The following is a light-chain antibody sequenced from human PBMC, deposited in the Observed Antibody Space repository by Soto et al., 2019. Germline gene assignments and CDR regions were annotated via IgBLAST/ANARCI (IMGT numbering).Light chain of an antibody. CDR1: QSVSSY. CDR3: QQRSNWLYT. J-gene: IGKJ2*01. CDR2: DAS. V-gene: IGKV3-11*01. Sequence: EIVLTQSPATLSLSPGERATLSCRASQSVSSYLAWYQQKPGQAPRLLIYDASNRATGIPARFSGSGSGTDFTLTISSLDPEDFAVYYCQQRSNWLYTFGQGPKLEIK.